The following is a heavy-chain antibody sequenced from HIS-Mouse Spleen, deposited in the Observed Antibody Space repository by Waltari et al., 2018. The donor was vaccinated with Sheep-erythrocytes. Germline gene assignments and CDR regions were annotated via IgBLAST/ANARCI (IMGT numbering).Heavy chain of an antibody. V-gene: IGHV3-11*01. CDR3: AREPPYSSSWYFDY. CDR1: GFTFRDYY. J-gene: IGHJ4*02. Sequence: QVQLVESGGGLVKPGGSLRLSCAASGFTFRDYYMSWIRQAPGKGLGWVSYNRSGGSTIYYADSVKGRFNISRDNAKNSLYLQMNSLRAEDTAVYYCAREPPYSSSWYFDYWGQGTLVTVSS. D-gene: IGHD6-13*01. CDR2: NRSGGSTI.